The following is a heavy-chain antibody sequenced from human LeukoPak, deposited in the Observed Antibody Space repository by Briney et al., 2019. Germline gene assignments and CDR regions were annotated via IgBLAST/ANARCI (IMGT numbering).Heavy chain of an antibody. Sequence: GGSLRLSCAASGFTFSSYGMHWVRQAPGKGLEWVAFIRYDGSNKYYADSVKGRFTISRDNSKNTLYLQMNSLRAEDTAVYYCARHTGSGSYYNRFINWFDPWGQGTLVTVSS. V-gene: IGHV3-30*02. CDR1: GFTFSSYG. J-gene: IGHJ5*02. D-gene: IGHD3-10*01. CDR3: ARHTGSGSYYNRFINWFDP. CDR2: IRYDGSNK.